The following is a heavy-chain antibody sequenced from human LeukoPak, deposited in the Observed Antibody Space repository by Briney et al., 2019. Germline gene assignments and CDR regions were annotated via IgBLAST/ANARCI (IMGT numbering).Heavy chain of an antibody. CDR3: ARYGGFGVVIIRAFDI. Sequence: ASVKVSCKASGYTFTGYYMHWVRQAPGQGLEWMGWINPNSGGTNYAQKFQGRVTMTRDTSISTAYMELSRLRSDDTAVYYCARYGGFGVVIIRAFDIWGQGTMVTVSS. CDR1: GYTFTGYY. CDR2: INPNSGGT. D-gene: IGHD3-3*01. J-gene: IGHJ3*02. V-gene: IGHV1-2*02.